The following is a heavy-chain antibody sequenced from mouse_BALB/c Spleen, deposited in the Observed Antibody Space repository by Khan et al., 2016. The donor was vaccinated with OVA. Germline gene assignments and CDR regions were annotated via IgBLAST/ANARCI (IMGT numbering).Heavy chain of an antibody. D-gene: IGHD2-14*01. CDR1: GFSLTTYG. J-gene: IGHJ3*01. CDR2: IRSGGNT. CDR3: ARNYYMYDFTY. V-gene: IGHV2-2*01. Sequence: VQLQESGPGLVRPSQTLSITCTVSGFSLTTYGVHWVRQSPGKGLEWLGVIRSGGNTDYNAAFLSRLSITKDNSKSQVFFKLNSLLADETAMSYWARNYYMYDFTYWGQGTLVTVSA.